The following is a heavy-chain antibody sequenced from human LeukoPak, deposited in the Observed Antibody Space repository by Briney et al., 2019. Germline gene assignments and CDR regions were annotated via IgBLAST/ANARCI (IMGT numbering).Heavy chain of an antibody. CDR2: IIPIFGTA. V-gene: IGHV1-69*05. CDR1: GGTFSSYA. J-gene: IGHJ4*02. CDR3: ARSIEMATMGSPLIDY. Sequence: GASVKVSCKACGGTFSSYAISWVRQAPGQGLEWMGRIIPIFGTANYAQKFQGRVTITTDEPKSTAYMELSSLRSEDTAVYYCARSIEMATMGSPLIDYWGQGTLVTVST. D-gene: IGHD5-24*01.